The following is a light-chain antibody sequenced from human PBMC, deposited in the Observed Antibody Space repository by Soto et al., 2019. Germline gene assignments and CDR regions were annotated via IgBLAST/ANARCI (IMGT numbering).Light chain of an antibody. J-gene: IGLJ3*02. V-gene: IGLV2-8*01. CDR1: SSDIGAYNY. Sequence: QSVLTQPPSASGSAGLSVTISCTGTSSDIGAYNYVSWYQQQPGKAPKLMIHEVSKRPSGVPDRFSGSKSGNTASLTVSGLQAEDEANYYCSSYAGSNDRWVFGGGTKVTVL. CDR2: EVS. CDR3: SSYAGSNDRWV.